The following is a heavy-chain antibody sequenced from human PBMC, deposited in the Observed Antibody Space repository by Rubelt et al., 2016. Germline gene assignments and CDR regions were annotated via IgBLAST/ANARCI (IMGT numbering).Heavy chain of an antibody. CDR2: IYYSGST. CDR3: AREDYDSKRGHFDY. J-gene: IGHJ4*02. D-gene: IGHD3-3*01. CDR1: GGSITSTRYY. Sequence: QLQLQESGPRLVKPSETLSLTCTVSGGSITSTRYYWGWIRQPPGKGLEGIGTIYYSGSTYDNPSLKSRVTISVDTSKNQLSLRLSLGTAAETAVYYCAREDYDSKRGHFDYWGQGTLVTDSS. V-gene: IGHV4-39*02.